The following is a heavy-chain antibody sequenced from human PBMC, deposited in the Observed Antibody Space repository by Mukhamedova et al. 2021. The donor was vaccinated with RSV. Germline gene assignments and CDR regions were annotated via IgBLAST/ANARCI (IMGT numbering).Heavy chain of an antibody. Sequence: QHPGKGLEWIGYIYYSGSTYYNPSLKSRVTISVDTSKNQISLKLSSVTAADTAVYYCASTIWYGGTFEGYFQHWGQGTLVTVSP. J-gene: IGHJ1*01. D-gene: IGHD4-23*01. CDR3: ASTIWYGGTFEGYFQH. V-gene: IGHV4-31*02. CDR2: IYYSGST.